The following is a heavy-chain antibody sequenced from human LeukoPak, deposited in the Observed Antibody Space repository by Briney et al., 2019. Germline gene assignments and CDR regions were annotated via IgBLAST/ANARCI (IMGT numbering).Heavy chain of an antibody. CDR3: ARDSGDYWFDP. CDR2: ISSSGSTI. Sequence: GGSLTLSCAASGFTFSDYYMSWIRQAPGKGLEWVSYISSSGSTIYYADSVKGRFTISRDNAKNSLYLQVNSLRAEDTAVYYCARDSGDYWFDPWGQGTLVTVSS. D-gene: IGHD3-10*01. CDR1: GFTFSDYY. J-gene: IGHJ5*02. V-gene: IGHV3-11*01.